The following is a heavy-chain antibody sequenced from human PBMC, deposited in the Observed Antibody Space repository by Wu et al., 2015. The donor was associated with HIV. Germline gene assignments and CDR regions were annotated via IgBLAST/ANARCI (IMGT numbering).Heavy chain of an antibody. CDR1: GYTFYNSD. V-gene: IGHV1-8*03. J-gene: IGHJ6*02. CDR2: MNPGTGHT. D-gene: IGHD6-13*01. CDR3: ARGTVAAAATSYYGMDV. Sequence: QVHLVQSGAEVTKPGASVILSCKISGYTFYNSDVNWVRQAPGHGLEWMGWMNPGTGHTGLAQRFQGRVTITADESTSTAYMELSSLRSEDTAVYYCARGTVAAAATSYYGMDVWGQGTTVTVSS.